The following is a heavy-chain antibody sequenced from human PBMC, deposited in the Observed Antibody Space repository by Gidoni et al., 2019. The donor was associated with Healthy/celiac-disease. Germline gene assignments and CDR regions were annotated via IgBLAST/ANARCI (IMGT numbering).Heavy chain of an antibody. CDR2: INTSGGST. CDR1: GYTFTSYY. J-gene: IGHJ4*02. Sequence: QVQLVPSGAAVKQPGASVKVSCKASGYTFTSYYMHWVRQGPGPGLEWMGIINTSGGSTSYAQKFQGRVTMTRDTSTSTVYMELSSLRSEDTAVYYCAEGGGWYDQIDYWGQGTLVTVSS. CDR3: AEGGGWYDQIDY. D-gene: IGHD6-19*01. V-gene: IGHV1-46*01.